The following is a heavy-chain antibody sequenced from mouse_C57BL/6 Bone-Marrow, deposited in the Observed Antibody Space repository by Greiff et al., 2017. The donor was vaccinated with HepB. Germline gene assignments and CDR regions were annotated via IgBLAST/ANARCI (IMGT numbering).Heavy chain of an antibody. CDR3: ARRSSGHGWYFDV. V-gene: IGHV5-15*01. J-gene: IGHJ1*03. CDR1: GFTFSDYG. CDR2: ISNLAYSI. Sequence: EVKLVESGGGLVQPGGSLKLSCAASGFTFSDYGMVWVRQAPRKGPEWVAFISNLAYSIYYADTVTGRFTISRENAKNTLYLEMSSLRSEDTAMYYCARRSSGHGWYFDVWGTGTTVTVSS. D-gene: IGHD3-2*02.